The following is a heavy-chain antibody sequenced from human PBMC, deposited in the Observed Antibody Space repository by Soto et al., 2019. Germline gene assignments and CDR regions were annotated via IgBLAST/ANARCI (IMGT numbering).Heavy chain of an antibody. V-gene: IGHV3-23*01. J-gene: IGHJ4*02. CDR3: ARGYYYDSSGYYLDH. D-gene: IGHD3-22*01. CDR2: ISGSGGTT. CDR1: GFTFSSYA. Sequence: EVQLLESGGGLGQPGGSLRLSCAASGFTFSSYAMTWVRQAPGQGLEWVASISGSGGTTNYADSVKGRFTISRDNSKTTAYLQMNSLRAEDTAVYYCARGYYYDSSGYYLDHWGKGTLVTVSS.